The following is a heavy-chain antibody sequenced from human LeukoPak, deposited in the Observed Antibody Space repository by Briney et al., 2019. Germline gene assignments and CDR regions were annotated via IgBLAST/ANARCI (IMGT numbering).Heavy chain of an antibody. D-gene: IGHD3-10*01. CDR3: ARDGYYGSGSYYYYYYYYMDV. CDR2: INPNSGGT. CDR1: GYTFTGYY. V-gene: IGHV1-2*02. Sequence: ASVKVSCKASGYTFTGYYTHWVRQAPGQGLEWMGWINPNSGGTNYAQKFQGRVTMTRDTSISTAYMELSRLRSDDTAVYYCARDGYYGSGSYYYYYYYYMDVWGKGTTVTISS. J-gene: IGHJ6*03.